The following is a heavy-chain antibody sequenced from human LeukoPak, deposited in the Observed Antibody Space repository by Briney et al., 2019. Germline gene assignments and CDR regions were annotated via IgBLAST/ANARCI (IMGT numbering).Heavy chain of an antibody. CDR3: ARARIAVAGPFDY. J-gene: IGHJ4*02. CDR2: IRYDGNNK. CDR1: GFTFSSYG. V-gene: IGHV3-30*02. Sequence: GGSLRLSCAASGFTFSSYGMHWVRQAPGKGLEWVAFIRYDGNNKYYADSVKGRFTISRDNSKNTLHLQMNSLRVEDTAVYYCARARIAVAGPFDYWGQGTLVTVSS. D-gene: IGHD6-19*01.